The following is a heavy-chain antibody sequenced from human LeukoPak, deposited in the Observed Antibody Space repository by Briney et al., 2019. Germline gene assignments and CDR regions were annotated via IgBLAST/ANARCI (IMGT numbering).Heavy chain of an antibody. J-gene: IGHJ4*02. CDR3: AKERVVVIKEAVFDY. CDR1: GFTFSSYG. CDR2: IRYDGSNK. Sequence: GGSLRLSCAASGFTFSSYGMHWVRQAPGKGLGWVAFIRYDGSNKYYADSVKGRFTISRDNSKNTLYLQMNSLRAEDTAVYYCAKERVVVIKEAVFDYWGQGTLVTVSS. D-gene: IGHD3-22*01. V-gene: IGHV3-30*02.